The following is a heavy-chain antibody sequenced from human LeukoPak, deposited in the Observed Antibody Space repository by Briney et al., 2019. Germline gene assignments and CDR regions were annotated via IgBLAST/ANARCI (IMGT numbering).Heavy chain of an antibody. CDR2: INPNSGGT. V-gene: IGHV1-2*04. D-gene: IGHD4-23*01. CDR1: GYTFTGYY. J-gene: IGHJ4*02. Sequence: ASVKVSCKASGYTFTGYYMHWVRQAPGQGLEWMGWINPNSGGTNYAQKFQGWVTMTRDTSISTAYMELSRLRSDDTAVYYCARDGPTYGGNSGLGYWGQGTLVTVSS. CDR3: ARDGPTYGGNSGLGY.